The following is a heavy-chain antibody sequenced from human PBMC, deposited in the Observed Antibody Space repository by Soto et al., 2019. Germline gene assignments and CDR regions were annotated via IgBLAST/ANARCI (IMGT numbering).Heavy chain of an antibody. CDR2: TYYRSKWYN. CDR1: GDSVSSNSAA. D-gene: IGHD2-2*01. Sequence: SQTLSLTCAISGDSVSSNSAAWNWIRQSPSRGLEWLGRTYYRSKWYNDYAVSVKSRITINPDTSKNQFSLQLNSVTPEDTAVYYCARVLSGCSSTSCPIDYYYYGMDVWGQGTTVTVSS. CDR3: ARVLSGCSSTSCPIDYYYYGMDV. V-gene: IGHV6-1*01. J-gene: IGHJ6*02.